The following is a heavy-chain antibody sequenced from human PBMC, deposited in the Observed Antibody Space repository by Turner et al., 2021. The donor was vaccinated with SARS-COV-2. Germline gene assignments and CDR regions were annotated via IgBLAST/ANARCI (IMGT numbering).Heavy chain of an antibody. Sequence: QVQLVESGGGVVQPGRALRRSCAASGFTFSSYAMHWVRQAPGKGLEWVAIISYDGSNENYADSVKGRFTISRDNSKNTLYLQMNSLRAEDTAVYYCARDLGYPFGGMDVWGQGTTVTVSS. V-gene: IGHV3-30-3*01. CDR3: ARDLGYPFGGMDV. CDR1: GFTFSSYA. CDR2: ISYDGSNE. D-gene: IGHD3-16*01. J-gene: IGHJ6*02.